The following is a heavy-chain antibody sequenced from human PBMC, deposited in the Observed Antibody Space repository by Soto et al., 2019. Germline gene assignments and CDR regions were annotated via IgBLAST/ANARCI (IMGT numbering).Heavy chain of an antibody. V-gene: IGHV3-23*01. CDR2: ISGSGGST. CDR1: GFTFSSYA. J-gene: IGHJ4*02. Sequence: GGSLRLSCAASGFTFSSYAMSWVRQAPGKGLEWVSAISGSGGSTYYADSVKGRFTISRDNSKNTLYLQMNSLRAEDTAVYYCAKDPPRGYSSGWGNFDYWGQGTLVTVSS. D-gene: IGHD6-19*01. CDR3: AKDPPRGYSSGWGNFDY.